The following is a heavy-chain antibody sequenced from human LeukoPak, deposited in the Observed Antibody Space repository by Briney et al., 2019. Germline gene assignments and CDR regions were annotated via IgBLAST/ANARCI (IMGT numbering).Heavy chain of an antibody. V-gene: IGHV1-24*01. D-gene: IGHD3-3*01. CDR3: ATGGPAYYDFWSGNSYYYYGMDV. Sequence: GASVKVSCKVSGYTLTELSMHWVRQAPGKGLEWMGGFDPEDGETIYAQKFQGRVTMTEDTSTDTAYMELSSLRSEDTAVYYCATGGPAYYDFWSGNSYYYYGMDVWGQGTTVAVSS. J-gene: IGHJ6*02. CDR1: GYTLTELS. CDR2: FDPEDGET.